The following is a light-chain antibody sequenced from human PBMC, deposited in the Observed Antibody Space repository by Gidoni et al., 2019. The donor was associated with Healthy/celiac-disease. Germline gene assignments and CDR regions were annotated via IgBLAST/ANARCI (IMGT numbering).Light chain of an antibody. J-gene: IGKJ2*01. V-gene: IGKV1-33*01. Sequence: DIHMTQSPSSLSASVGDRVTITCQASQDISNYLNWYQQKPGKAPKLLIYDASNLETGVPSRFSGSGSGTDFTFTISSLQPEDIATYYCQQYDNLLRTFGQGTKLEIK. CDR3: QQYDNLLRT. CDR2: DAS. CDR1: QDISNY.